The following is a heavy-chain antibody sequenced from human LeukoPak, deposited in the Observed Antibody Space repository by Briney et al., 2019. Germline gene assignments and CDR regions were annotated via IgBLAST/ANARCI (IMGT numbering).Heavy chain of an antibody. CDR3: ARAASGSTVTTFFDY. V-gene: IGHV3-30-3*01. CDR2: ISYDGSNK. D-gene: IGHD4-17*01. Sequence: GGSLRLSCAASGFTFSSYAMHWVRQAPGKGLEWVAVISYDGSNKYYADSVKGRFTISRDNSKNTLYLQMNSLRAEDTAVYYCARAASGSTVTTFFDYWGQGTLVTVSS. CDR1: GFTFSSYA. J-gene: IGHJ4*02.